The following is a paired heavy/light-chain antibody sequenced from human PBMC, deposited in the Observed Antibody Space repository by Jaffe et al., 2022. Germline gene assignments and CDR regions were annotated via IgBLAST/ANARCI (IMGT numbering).Heavy chain of an antibody. Sequence: QVQLVESGGGLVKPGGSLRLSCAASGFTFSDYYMSWIRQAPGKGLEWVSYISSTANTISYADSVKGRFTISRENTKNSLYLQMSSLRVEDTAVYYCARGGRGSSNWFDPWGQGTLVTVSS. J-gene: IGHJ5*02. D-gene: IGHD6-19*01. CDR1: GFTFSDYY. CDR2: ISSTANTI. CDR3: ARGGRGSSNWFDP. V-gene: IGHV3-11*01.
Light chain of an antibody. Sequence: DIQMTQSPSSLSASVGDRVTITCRASQSINNYLNWYQQKPGEAPKLLIYSASSLQSGVPSRFSGSGSATDFTLTISSLQPEDFATYYCQQSYSTPRTFGQGTKVDIK. CDR2: SAS. CDR3: QQSYSTPRT. J-gene: IGKJ1*01. CDR1: QSINNY. V-gene: IGKV1-39*01.